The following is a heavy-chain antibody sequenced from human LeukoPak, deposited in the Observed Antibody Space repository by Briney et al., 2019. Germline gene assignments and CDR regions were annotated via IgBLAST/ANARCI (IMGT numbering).Heavy chain of an antibody. Sequence: SKALSLTCTVSGGSISSGSYYWGWIRQPPGKGLEWIGSIYYSGSTYYNWSLKSRVTISVDTSKEQFSLELSSVTAADTAVYYCARQAGWQLGHYYYYYMDVWGKGTTVTVSS. V-gene: IGHV4-39*01. D-gene: IGHD6-6*01. CDR1: GGSISSGSYY. CDR3: ARQAGWQLGHYYYYYMDV. CDR2: IYYSGST. J-gene: IGHJ6*03.